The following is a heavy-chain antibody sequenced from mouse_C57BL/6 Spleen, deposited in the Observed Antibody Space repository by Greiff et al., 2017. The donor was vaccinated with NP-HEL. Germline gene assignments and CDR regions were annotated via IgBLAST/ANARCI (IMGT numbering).Heavy chain of an antibody. CDR1: GYTFTDYY. V-gene: IGHV1-26*01. Sequence: EVQLQQSGPELVKPGASVKISCKASGYTFTDYYMNWVKQSHGKSLEWIGDINPNNGGTSYNQKFKGKATLTVDKSSSTAYMELRSLTSEDSAVYYWARGGDYGSSYGYFDVWGTGTTVTVSS. CDR2: INPNNGGT. J-gene: IGHJ1*03. D-gene: IGHD1-1*01. CDR3: ARGGDYGSSYGYFDV.